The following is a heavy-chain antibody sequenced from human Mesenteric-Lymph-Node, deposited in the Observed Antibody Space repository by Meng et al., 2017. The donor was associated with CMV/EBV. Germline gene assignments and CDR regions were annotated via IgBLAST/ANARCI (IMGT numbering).Heavy chain of an antibody. D-gene: IGHD3-22*01. CDR2: INSDGSFT. V-gene: IGHV3-74*01. J-gene: IGHJ4*02. CDR1: GFTFSNNA. Sequence: GESLKISCAASGFTFSNNAMGWVRQAPGKGLVWVSRINSDGSFTNYADSVKGRFTISRDNAKNTLYLQMNSLRAEDTAVYYCVRYYYYDSSGSYPYFDYWGQGTLVTVSS. CDR3: VRYYYYDSSGSYPYFDY.